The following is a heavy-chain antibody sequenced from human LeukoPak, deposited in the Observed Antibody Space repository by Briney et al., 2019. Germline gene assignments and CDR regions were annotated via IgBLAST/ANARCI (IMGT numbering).Heavy chain of an antibody. CDR1: GGSISSGSYY. D-gene: IGHD6-19*01. V-gene: IGHV4-61*02. Sequence: PSETLSLTCTVSGGSISSGSYYWSWIRQPAGKGLEWIGRIYTSGSTNYNPSLKSRVTISVDTSKNQFSLKLSSVTAADTAVYYCAGHGSGWYSFDYWGQGTLATVSS. CDR2: IYTSGST. CDR3: AGHGSGWYSFDY. J-gene: IGHJ4*02.